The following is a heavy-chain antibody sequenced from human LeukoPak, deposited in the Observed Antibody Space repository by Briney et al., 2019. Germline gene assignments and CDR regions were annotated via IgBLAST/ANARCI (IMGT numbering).Heavy chain of an antibody. D-gene: IGHD2-15*01. CDR3: AKDIVVVVAAPHYFDY. Sequence: GGSLRLSCAASGFTFSSYAMSWVRQAPGKGLEWVSAISGSGGSTYYADSVKGRFTVSRDNSKNTLYLQMNSLRAEDTAVYYCAKDIVVVVAAPHYFDYWGQGTLVTVSS. J-gene: IGHJ4*02. CDR1: GFTFSSYA. V-gene: IGHV3-23*01. CDR2: ISGSGGST.